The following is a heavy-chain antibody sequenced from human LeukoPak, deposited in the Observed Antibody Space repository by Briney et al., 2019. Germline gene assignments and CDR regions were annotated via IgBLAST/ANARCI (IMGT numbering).Heavy chain of an antibody. D-gene: IGHD3-10*01. CDR1: GGSFSGYY. CDR2: INHSGST. V-gene: IGHV4-34*01. CDR3: ARHFPRGVAPLG. J-gene: IGHJ4*02. Sequence: PSETLSLTCAVYGGSFSGYYWSWIRQPPGKGLEWIGEINHSGSTNYNPSLKSRVTISVDTSKNQFSLKLSSVTAADTAVYYCARHFPRGVAPLGWGQGTLVTVSS.